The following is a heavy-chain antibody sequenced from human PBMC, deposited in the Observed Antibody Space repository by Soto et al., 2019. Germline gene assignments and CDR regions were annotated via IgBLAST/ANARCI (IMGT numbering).Heavy chain of an antibody. CDR3: ARYVLSSGWYGAFDI. CDR2: INHSGST. J-gene: IGHJ3*02. V-gene: IGHV4-34*01. Sequence: SETLSLTCAVYGGSFSGYYWSWIRQPPGKGLEWIGEINHSGSTNYNPSLKSRVTISVDTSKNQFSLKLSSVTAADTAVYYCARYVLSSGWYGAFDIWGQGTMVTVSS. D-gene: IGHD6-19*01. CDR1: GGSFSGYY.